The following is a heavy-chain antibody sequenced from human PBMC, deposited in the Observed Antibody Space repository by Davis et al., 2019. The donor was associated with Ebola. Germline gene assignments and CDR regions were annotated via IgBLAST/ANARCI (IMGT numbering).Heavy chain of an antibody. Sequence: SVKVSCKASGYTFTSYYMHWVRQAPGQGLEWMGIINPSGGSTSYAQKFQGRVTMTRDTSTSTVYMELSSLRSEDTAVYYCARAVLRYFDWLAPWGQGTLVTVSS. J-gene: IGHJ5*02. CDR2: INPSGGST. CDR3: ARAVLRYFDWLAP. CDR1: GYTFTSYY. V-gene: IGHV1-46*01. D-gene: IGHD3-9*01.